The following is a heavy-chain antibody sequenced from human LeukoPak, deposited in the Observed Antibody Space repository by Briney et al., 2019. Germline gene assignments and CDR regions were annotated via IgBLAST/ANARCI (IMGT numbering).Heavy chain of an antibody. D-gene: IGHD6-13*01. J-gene: IGHJ4*02. CDR2: IRYDGSDE. Sequence: GGSLRLSCAASGFTFSGYGMHWVRQAPGKGLEWVGYIRYDGSDEYYADSVKGRFTISRDNSKNTLYLQMNSLRGEDTAVYYCAKGPTSSSPRAAYWDQGILVTVSS. CDR1: GFTFSGYG. V-gene: IGHV3-30*02. CDR3: AKGPTSSSPRAAY.